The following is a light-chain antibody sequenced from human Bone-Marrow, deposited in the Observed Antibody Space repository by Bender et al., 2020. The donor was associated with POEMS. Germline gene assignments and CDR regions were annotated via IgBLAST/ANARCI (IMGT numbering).Light chain of an antibody. CDR2: QDT. J-gene: IGLJ1*01. V-gene: IGLV3-1*01. CDR1: DLGDKY. CDR3: VVWDDSLSGYV. Sequence: SYEVTQPPSVSVSPGQTASITCSGDDLGDKYVAWYQQKPGQSPVLVIYQDTKRPSGVPDRFSGSKSGTSASLAISGLRSEDEADYYCVVWDDSLSGYVFGTGTKVTVL.